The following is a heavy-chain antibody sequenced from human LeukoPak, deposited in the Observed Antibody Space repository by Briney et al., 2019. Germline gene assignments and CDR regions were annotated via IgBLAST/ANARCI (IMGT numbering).Heavy chain of an antibody. CDR1: GFTFSSYS. V-gene: IGHV3-21*01. J-gene: IGHJ4*02. D-gene: IGHD3-22*01. CDR3: ARDRDGTAYYTLDF. Sequence: PGGSLRLSCAASGFTFSSYSMNWVRQAPGKGLEWVSFISSSSSSINYADSVKGRFTISRDNAKNSLYLQMNSLRAEDTAVYYCARDRDGTAYYTLDFRGQGTQVTVSS. CDR2: ISSSSSSI.